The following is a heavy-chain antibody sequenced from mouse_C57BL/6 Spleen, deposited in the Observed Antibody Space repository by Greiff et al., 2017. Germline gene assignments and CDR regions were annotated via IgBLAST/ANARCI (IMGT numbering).Heavy chain of an antibody. V-gene: IGHV1-69*01. J-gene: IGHJ3*01. CDR2: IDPSDSYT. CDR1: GYTFTSYW. CDR3: ARKGDYGEFAY. Sequence: QVQLKQPGAELVMPGASVKLSCKASGYTFTSYWMHWVKQRPGQGLEWIGEIDPSDSYTNYNQKFKGKSTLTVDKSSSTAYMQLSSLTSEDSAVYYCARKGDYGEFAYWGQGTLVTVSA. D-gene: IGHD2-4*01.